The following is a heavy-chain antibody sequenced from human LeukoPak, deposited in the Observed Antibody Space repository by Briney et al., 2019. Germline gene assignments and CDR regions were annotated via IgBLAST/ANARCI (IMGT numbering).Heavy chain of an antibody. Sequence: PGGSLRLSCAASGFTFSSYAMHWVRQAPGKGLEYVSAISSNGGSTYYANSVKGRFTISRDNSKNTLHLQMGSLRAEDMAVYYCAKLAYCSGGSCSDEGSDFDYWGQGTLVTVSS. D-gene: IGHD2-15*01. CDR2: ISSNGGST. J-gene: IGHJ4*02. V-gene: IGHV3-64*01. CDR3: AKLAYCSGGSCSDEGSDFDY. CDR1: GFTFSSYA.